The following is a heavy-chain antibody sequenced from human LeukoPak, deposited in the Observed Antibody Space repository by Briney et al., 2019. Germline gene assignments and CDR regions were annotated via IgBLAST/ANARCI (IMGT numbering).Heavy chain of an antibody. Sequence: SETLSLTCTVSGGSISSDYWRWIRPPPGKGLEWIGYIYYSGSTNYNPSLKSRVTIPVATSKNQFSLKLSSVTAADTAVYYCARLPARSAPFDYWGQGTLVTVSS. D-gene: IGHD3-3*01. V-gene: IGHV4-59*08. J-gene: IGHJ4*02. CDR1: GGSISSDY. CDR3: ARLPARSAPFDY. CDR2: IYYSGST.